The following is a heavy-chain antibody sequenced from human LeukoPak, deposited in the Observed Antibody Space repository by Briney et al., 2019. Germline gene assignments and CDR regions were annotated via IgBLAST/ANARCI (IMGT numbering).Heavy chain of an antibody. J-gene: IGHJ4*02. Sequence: PGGSLRLSCAASGFTFSSYAMHWVRQAPGKGLEWVAVISYDGSNKYYADSVKGRFTISSDNSKNTLYLQMNSLRAEDTAVYYCARALYSSGWYPDYWGQGTLVTVSS. CDR1: GFTFSSYA. D-gene: IGHD6-19*01. CDR3: ARALYSSGWYPDY. CDR2: ISYDGSNK. V-gene: IGHV3-30-3*01.